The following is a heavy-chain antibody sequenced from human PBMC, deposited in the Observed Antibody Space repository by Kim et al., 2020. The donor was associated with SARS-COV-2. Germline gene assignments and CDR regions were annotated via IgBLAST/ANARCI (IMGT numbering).Heavy chain of an antibody. J-gene: IGHJ6*02. CDR1: GGTFSSYA. CDR2: IIPIFGTA. CDR3: ARRSGFWSGYFNRRDVNYYYGMDV. Sequence: SVKVSCKASGGTFSSYAISWVRQAPGQGLEWMGGIIPIFGTANYAQKFQGRVTITADESTSTAYLELSSLRSEDTAVYYCARRSGFWSGYFNRRDVNYYYGMDVWGQGTTVTVSS. V-gene: IGHV1-69*13. D-gene: IGHD3-3*01.